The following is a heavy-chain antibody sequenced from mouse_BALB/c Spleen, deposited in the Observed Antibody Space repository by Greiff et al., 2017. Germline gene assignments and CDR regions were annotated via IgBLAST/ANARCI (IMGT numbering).Heavy chain of an antibody. CDR2: ISDGGSYT. CDR3: ARGGSMITAYAMDY. Sequence: EVHLVESGGGLVKPGGSLKLSCAASGFTFSDYYMYWVRQTPEKRLEWVATISDGGSYTYYPDSVKGRFTISRDNAKNNLYLQMSSLKSEDTAMYYCARGGSMITAYAMDYWGQGTSVTVSS. J-gene: IGHJ4*01. V-gene: IGHV5-4*02. CDR1: GFTFSDYY. D-gene: IGHD2-4*01.